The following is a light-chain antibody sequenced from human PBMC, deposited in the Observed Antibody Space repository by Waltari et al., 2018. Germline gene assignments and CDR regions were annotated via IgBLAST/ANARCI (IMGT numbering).Light chain of an antibody. V-gene: IGKV3-20*01. J-gene: IGKJ2*01. Sequence: EIVLTQSPGTLSLSPGEIAALSCRASLSLSSSYLAWYQQKPGQAPRLLIYGASSRATGIPDRFSGSGSETEFTLTISRLEPEDFAVYYCQQYDSSPYTFGQGTKLEIK. CDR3: QQYDSSPYT. CDR2: GAS. CDR1: LSLSSSY.